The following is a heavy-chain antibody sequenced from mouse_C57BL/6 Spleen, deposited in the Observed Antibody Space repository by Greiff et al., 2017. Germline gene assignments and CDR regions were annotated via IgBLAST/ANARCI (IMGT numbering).Heavy chain of an antibody. CDR1: GFTFSSYA. CDR3: AGGDYGNYLWFAY. CDR2: ISDGGSYT. V-gene: IGHV5-4*01. J-gene: IGHJ3*01. D-gene: IGHD2-1*01. Sequence: EVQGVESGGGLVKPGGSLKLSCAASGFTFSSYAMSWVRQTPEKRLEWVATISDGGSYTYYPDNVKGRFTISRDNAKNNLYLQMSHLKSEDTAMYYCAGGDYGNYLWFAYWGQGTLVTVSA.